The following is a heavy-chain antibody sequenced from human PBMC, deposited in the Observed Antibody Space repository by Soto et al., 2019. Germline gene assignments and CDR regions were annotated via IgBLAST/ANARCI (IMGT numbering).Heavy chain of an antibody. CDR3: ARSQGSSTSLEIYYYYYYGMDV. CDR1: GGTFSSYA. CDR2: IIPISGTA. J-gene: IGHJ6*02. Sequence: QVQLVQSGAEVKKPGSSVKVSCKASGGTFSSYAISWVRQAPGQGLEWMGGIIPISGTANYAQKFQGRVTITADESTSTAYMELSILRSEDTAVYYCARSQGSSTSLEIYYYYYYGMDVWGQGTKVTVSS. D-gene: IGHD2-2*01. V-gene: IGHV1-69*01.